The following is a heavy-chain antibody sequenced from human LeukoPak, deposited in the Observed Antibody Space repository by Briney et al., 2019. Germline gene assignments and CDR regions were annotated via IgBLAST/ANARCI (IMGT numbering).Heavy chain of an antibody. Sequence: PSETLSLTCTVSGGSISSSSYYWGWIRQPPGKGLEWIGSIYHSGSTYYNPSLKSRVTISVDTSKNQFSLKLSSVTAADTAVYYCARAGSGWSETFDYWGQGTLVTVSS. J-gene: IGHJ4*02. CDR1: GGSISSSSYY. D-gene: IGHD6-19*01. CDR3: ARAGSGWSETFDY. V-gene: IGHV4-39*07. CDR2: IYHSGST.